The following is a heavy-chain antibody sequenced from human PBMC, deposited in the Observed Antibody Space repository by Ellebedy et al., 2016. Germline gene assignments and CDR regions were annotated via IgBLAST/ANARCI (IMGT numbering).Heavy chain of an antibody. V-gene: IGHV1-8*01. CDR2: MNPNNGYT. D-gene: IGHD3-22*01. J-gene: IGHJ4*02. CDR1: SYTFTGWD. CDR3: ARYHYDASGYPAFDS. Sequence: ASVKVSXKASSYTFTGWDINWVRQATGQGLEWMGWMNPNNGYTGYAQKFQGRVTMTSDTSISTAYMELSSLRSEDTAVYYCARYHYDASGYPAFDSWGQGTLVTVSS.